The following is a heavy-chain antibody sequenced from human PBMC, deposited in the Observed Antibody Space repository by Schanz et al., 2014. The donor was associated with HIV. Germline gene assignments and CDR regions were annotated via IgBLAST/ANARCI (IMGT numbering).Heavy chain of an antibody. D-gene: IGHD3-10*01. CDR3: AKDGAPSGSYSYGMDV. CDR2: IWYNGKNR. CDR1: GFTFSGYG. V-gene: IGHV3-33*06. J-gene: IGHJ6*02. Sequence: QVQLVESGGGVVQPGRSLRLSCAVSGFTFSGYGMHWVRQAPGKGLEWVAVIWYNGKNRDYADSVKGRFTISRDNSKNTLYLQMNSLRAEDTAVYHCAKDGAPSGSYSYGMDVWGQGTTVTVSS.